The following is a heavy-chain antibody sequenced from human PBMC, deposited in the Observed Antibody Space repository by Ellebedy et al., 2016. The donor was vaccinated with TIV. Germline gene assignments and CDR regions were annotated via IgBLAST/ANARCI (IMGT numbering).Heavy chain of an antibody. CDR1: GGSFSGYY. J-gene: IGHJ6*02. Sequence: GSLRLSCAVYGGSFSGYYWSWIRQPPGKGLEWIGEINHSGSTNYNPSLKSRVTISVDTSKNQFSLKLSSVTAADTAVYYCARGRGTMVRGVMKYYYYYGMDVWGQGTTVTVSS. CDR3: ARGRGTMVRGVMKYYYYYGMDV. CDR2: INHSGST. V-gene: IGHV4-34*01. D-gene: IGHD3-10*01.